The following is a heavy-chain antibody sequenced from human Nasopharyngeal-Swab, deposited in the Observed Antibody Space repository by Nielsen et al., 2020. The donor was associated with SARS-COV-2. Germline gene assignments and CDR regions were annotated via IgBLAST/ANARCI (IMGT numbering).Heavy chain of an antibody. D-gene: IGHD4-11*01. CDR3: ARDDYTGSSWFDP. CDR1: GGSISSYY. Sequence: SETLSLTCTASGGSISSYYWSWIRQPPGKGLEWIGYIYYSGSTNYNPSLKSRVTISVDTSKNQFSLKLSSVTAADTAVYYCARDDYTGSSWFDPWGQGTLVTVSS. V-gene: IGHV4-59*08. J-gene: IGHJ5*02. CDR2: IYYSGST.